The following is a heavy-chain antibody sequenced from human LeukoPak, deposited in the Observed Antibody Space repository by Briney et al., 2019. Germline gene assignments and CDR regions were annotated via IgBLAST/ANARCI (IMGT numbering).Heavy chain of an antibody. Sequence: AXVXXSCKASGYTFTGYYMHWVRQAPGQGLEWMGRINPNSGGTNYAQKFQGRVTMTRDTSISTAYMELSRLRSDDTAVYYCARAGYSGTVDYWGQGTLVTVSS. D-gene: IGHD1-26*01. CDR2: INPNSGGT. V-gene: IGHV1-2*06. CDR1: GYTFTGYY. J-gene: IGHJ4*02. CDR3: ARAGYSGTVDY.